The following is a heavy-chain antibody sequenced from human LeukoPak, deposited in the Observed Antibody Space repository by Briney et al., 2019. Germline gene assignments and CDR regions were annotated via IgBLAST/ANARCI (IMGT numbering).Heavy chain of an antibody. D-gene: IGHD3-3*01. CDR2: IKLDGSEK. CDR1: GFTFGKYW. CDR3: ARDQYDTWSRRGNFDS. J-gene: IGHJ4*02. V-gene: IGHV3-7*03. Sequence: GGSLRLSCVASGFTFGKYWMSWVRQAPGKGLEWVANIKLDGSEKNYVDSVKGRFTISRDNTKNSLYLQMNSLGVEDTAVSYCARDQYDTWSRRGNFDSWGQGTLVIVSS.